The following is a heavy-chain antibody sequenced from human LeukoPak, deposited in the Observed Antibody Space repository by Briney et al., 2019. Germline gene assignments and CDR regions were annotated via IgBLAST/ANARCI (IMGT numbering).Heavy chain of an antibody. Sequence: GGSLRLSCAASGFTFSSYAMHWVRQAPGKGLEWVAVISYDGSNKYYADSVKGRFTISRDNSKNTLYLQMNSLRAEDTAVYYCAKDGPAFDYWGQGTLVTVSS. CDR2: ISYDGSNK. V-gene: IGHV3-30*04. CDR1: GFTFSSYA. J-gene: IGHJ4*02. CDR3: AKDGPAFDY.